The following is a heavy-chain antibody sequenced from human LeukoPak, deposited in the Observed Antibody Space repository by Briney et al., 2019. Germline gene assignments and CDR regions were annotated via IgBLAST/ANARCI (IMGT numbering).Heavy chain of an antibody. D-gene: IGHD3-9*01. CDR3: ARTSADYDILTGRYMYYFDY. V-gene: IGHV1-2*02. CDR1: GYTFSGYY. CDR2: INPNSGGT. J-gene: IGHJ4*02. Sequence: ASVKVSCKASGYTFSGYYMHWVRQAPGQGLEWMGWINPNSGGTNYAQKFQSRVTMTTDTSTSTAYMELRSLRSDDTAVYYCARTSADYDILTGRYMYYFDYWGQGTLVTVSS.